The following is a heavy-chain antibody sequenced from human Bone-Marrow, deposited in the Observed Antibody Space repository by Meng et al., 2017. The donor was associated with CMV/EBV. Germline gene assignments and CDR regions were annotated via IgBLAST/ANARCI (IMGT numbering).Heavy chain of an antibody. CDR2: IYYSGST. CDR1: GGSISSYY. Sequence: SCTVSGGSISSYYWSWIRQPPGKGLEWIGYIYYSGSTNYNPSLKSRVTISVDTSKNQFSLKLSSVTAADTAMYYCARNGGDDAFDIWGQGTMVTVSS. V-gene: IGHV4-59*01. J-gene: IGHJ3*02. CDR3: ARNGGDDAFDI. D-gene: IGHD2-21*01.